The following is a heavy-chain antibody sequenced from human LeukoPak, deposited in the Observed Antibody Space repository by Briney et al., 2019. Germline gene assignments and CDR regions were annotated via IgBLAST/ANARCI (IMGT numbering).Heavy chain of an antibody. CDR2: IYHSGST. D-gene: IGHD1-26*01. J-gene: IGHJ5*02. CDR3: ARGEEVGATCWFDP. CDR1: GGSISSGGYS. V-gene: IGHV4-30-2*01. Sequence: PSETLSLTCAVSGGSISSGGYSWSWIRQPPGKGLEWIGYIYHSGSTYYNPSLKSRVTISLDRSKNQFSLKLSSVTAADTAVYYCARGEEVGATCWFDPWGQGTLVTVSS.